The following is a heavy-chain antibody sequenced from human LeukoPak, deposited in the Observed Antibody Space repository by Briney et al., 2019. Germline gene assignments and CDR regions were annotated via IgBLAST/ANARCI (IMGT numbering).Heavy chain of an antibody. CDR3: ARGQTWMKLLWFGEQTPFDY. Sequence: GASVKVSCKASGYTFTGHYMHWVRQAPGQGPEWMGWMNPNSGNTGYAQKFQGRVTMTRNTSISTAYMELSSLRSEDTAVYYCARGQTWMKLLWFGEQTPFDYWGQGTLVTVSS. CDR1: GYTFTGHY. J-gene: IGHJ4*02. V-gene: IGHV1-8*02. CDR2: MNPNSGNT. D-gene: IGHD3-10*01.